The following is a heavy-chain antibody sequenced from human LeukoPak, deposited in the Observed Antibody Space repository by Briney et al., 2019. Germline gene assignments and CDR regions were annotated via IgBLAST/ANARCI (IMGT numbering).Heavy chain of an antibody. V-gene: IGHV3-66*01. J-gene: IGHJ4*02. D-gene: IGHD3-16*01. CDR2: IYSGGST. CDR1: GFTVSSNH. CDR3: ARDNPYYDYVAGGDY. Sequence: GGSLRLSCAASGFTVSSNHMSWVRQAPGKGLEWVSVIYSGGSTYYADSVKGRFTISRDNSKNTLYLQMNSLRAEDTAVYYCARDNPYYDYVAGGDYWGQGTLVTVSS.